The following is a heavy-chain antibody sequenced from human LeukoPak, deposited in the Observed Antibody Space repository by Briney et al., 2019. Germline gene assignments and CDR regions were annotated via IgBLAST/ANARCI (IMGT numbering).Heavy chain of an antibody. Sequence: SGGSLRLSCAASGFTFSSYAMHWVRQAPGKGLEWVAVISYDGSNKYYADSVKGRFTISRDNSKNTLYLQMNSLRAEDTAVYYCASGPFGVVNNWGQGTLVTVSS. D-gene: IGHD3-3*01. CDR2: ISYDGSNK. CDR3: ASGPFGVVNN. V-gene: IGHV3-30-3*01. J-gene: IGHJ4*02. CDR1: GFTFSSYA.